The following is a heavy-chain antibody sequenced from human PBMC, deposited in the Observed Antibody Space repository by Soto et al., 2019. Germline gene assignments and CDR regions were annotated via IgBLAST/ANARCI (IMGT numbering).Heavy chain of an antibody. Sequence: PGGSLRLSCAASVFTFSSYAMHFVRQAPGKGLEWVAVISYDGSNKYYADSVKGRFTISRDNSKNTLYLQMNSLRAEDTAVYYCARDHGDGYRPRGGYFEYWGQGTMVTVS. CDR1: VFTFSSYA. CDR3: ARDHGDGYRPRGGYFEY. D-gene: IGHD5-12*01. V-gene: IGHV3-30-3*01. J-gene: IGHJ4*02. CDR2: ISYDGSNK.